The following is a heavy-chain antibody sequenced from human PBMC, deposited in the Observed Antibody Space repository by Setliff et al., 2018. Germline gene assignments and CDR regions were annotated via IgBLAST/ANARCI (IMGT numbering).Heavy chain of an antibody. CDR2: IYNIGET. CDR1: GLTVSNDY. CDR3: ARDRGGTNPWFDF. Sequence: LRLSCVVSGLTVSNDYMGWVRQAPGKGLEWVSVIYNIGETRYADSVKGRFTISRDKSKNTLYLHLSSLRVEDTATYYCARDRGGTNPWFDFWGQGTQVTVSS. V-gene: IGHV3-53*01. J-gene: IGHJ5*01. D-gene: IGHD3-10*01.